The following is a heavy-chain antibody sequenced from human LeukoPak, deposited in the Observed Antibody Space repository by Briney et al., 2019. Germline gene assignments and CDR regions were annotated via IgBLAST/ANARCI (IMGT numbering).Heavy chain of an antibody. CDR2: IYTSGST. CDR1: GGSIRSYY. D-gene: IGHD2-2*01. Sequence: SETLSLTCTVSGGSIRSYYWSWIRQPAGKGLEWIGRIYTSGSTNYNPSLKSRVTMSVDTSKNQFSLKLSSVTAADTAVYYCAREDGYCSSTSCQSFDYWGQGTLVTVSS. J-gene: IGHJ4*02. V-gene: IGHV4-4*07. CDR3: AREDGYCSSTSCQSFDY.